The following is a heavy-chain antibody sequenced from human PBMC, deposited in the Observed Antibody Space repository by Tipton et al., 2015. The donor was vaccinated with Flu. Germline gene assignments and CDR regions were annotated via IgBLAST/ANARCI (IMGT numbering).Heavy chain of an antibody. CDR2: IYNNGDT. Sequence: SLRLSCAASGFSVSGNYMSWVRQAPGKGLQWVSLIYNNGDTFYADFVRGRFTISRDSSKNTLYLQINSLRAEDTALYYCAGGYGAAFDVWGQGTLVTVSS. CDR3: AGGYGAAFDV. V-gene: IGHV3-53*01. CDR1: GFSVSGNY. D-gene: IGHD5-18*01. J-gene: IGHJ3*01.